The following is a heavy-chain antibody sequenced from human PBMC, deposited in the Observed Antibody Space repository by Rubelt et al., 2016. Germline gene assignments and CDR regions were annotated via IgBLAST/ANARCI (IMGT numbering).Heavy chain of an antibody. CDR3: ARTLWLRWVDY. D-gene: IGHD5-12*01. CDR2: IYSSGST. Sequence: QMQLQESGPGLVKPSETLSLNCTVSGASISSYYWSWIRQPPGKGLEWIGYIYSSGSTKYNPSLQSRVHITPDKAKNQSSLNLTSVTAADTAVYYCARTLWLRWVDYWGQGTLVTVSS. V-gene: IGHV4-59*01. J-gene: IGHJ4*02. CDR1: GASISSYY.